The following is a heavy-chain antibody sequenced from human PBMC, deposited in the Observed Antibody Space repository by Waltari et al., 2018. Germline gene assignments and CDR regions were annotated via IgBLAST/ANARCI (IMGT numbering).Heavy chain of an antibody. CDR3: ARKPSSWPLFDY. CDR2: IYYSGST. CDR1: GGSISSYY. V-gene: IGHV4-59*01. J-gene: IGHJ4*02. Sequence: QVQLQESGPGLVKPSETLSLTCTVSGGSISSYYWSWTRQPPGKGLEWIGYIYYSGSTNYNPSLKSRVTISVDTSKNQFSLKLSSVTAADTAVYYCARKPSSWPLFDYWGQGTLVTVSS. D-gene: IGHD6-13*01.